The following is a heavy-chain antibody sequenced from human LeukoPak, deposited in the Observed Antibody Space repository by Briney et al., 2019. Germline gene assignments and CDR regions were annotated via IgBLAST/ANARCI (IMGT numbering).Heavy chain of an antibody. CDR2: ISSGSDTI. J-gene: IGHJ4*02. V-gene: IGHV3-48*01. D-gene: IGHD2-2*01. CDR1: GFAFSSYN. CDR3: ARPYCASTSCPTFEY. Sequence: PGGSLRLSCAASGFAFSSYNMNWVRQAPGKGLEWVSYISSGSDTIFYADSVKGRFTISRDNAKNSLYLQMNSLRAEDTAVYCCARPYCASTSCPTFEYWGQGTLVTVSS.